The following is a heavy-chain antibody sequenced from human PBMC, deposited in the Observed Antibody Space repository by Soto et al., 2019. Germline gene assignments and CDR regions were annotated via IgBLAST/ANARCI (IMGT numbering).Heavy chain of an antibody. CDR1: GGTFSSYA. J-gene: IGHJ6*02. Sequence: QVQLVQSGAEVKKPGSSVKVSCKASGGTFSSYAISWVRQAPGQGLEWMGGIIPIFGTANYAQKFQGRVTITADESTSTAYMELSSLRSEDTAVYYCARVKRLELAYYYYYGMDVWGQGTTVTVSS. D-gene: IGHD1-7*01. CDR2: IIPIFGTA. V-gene: IGHV1-69*12. CDR3: ARVKRLELAYYYYYGMDV.